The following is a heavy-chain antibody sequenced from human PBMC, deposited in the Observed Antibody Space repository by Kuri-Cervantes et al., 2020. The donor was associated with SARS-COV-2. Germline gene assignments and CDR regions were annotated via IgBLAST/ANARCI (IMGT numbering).Heavy chain of an antibody. J-gene: IGHJ4*02. Sequence: GGSLRLSCAASGFTFSSYGMHWVRQAPGKGLEWVAFIRYDGSNKYYADSVKGRFTISRDNSKNTLYLQMNSLRAEDTAVYYCAPGELLRGPNDYWGQGTLVTVSS. CDR3: APGELLRGPNDY. D-gene: IGHD1-26*01. V-gene: IGHV3-30*02. CDR1: GFTFSSYG. CDR2: IRYDGSNK.